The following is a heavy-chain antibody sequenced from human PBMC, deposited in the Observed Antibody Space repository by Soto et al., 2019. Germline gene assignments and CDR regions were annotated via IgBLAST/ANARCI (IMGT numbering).Heavy chain of an antibody. V-gene: IGHV4-31*03. D-gene: IGHD1-7*01. Sequence: SETLSLTCTVSGGSISSGGYYWSWIRQHPGKGLEWIGYIYYSGSTYYNPSLKSRVTISVDTSKNQFSLKLSSVTAADTAVYYCAKDRNYPRDQFHYWGQGTLVTVSS. CDR2: IYYSGST. J-gene: IGHJ4*02. CDR3: AKDRNYPRDQFHY. CDR1: GGSISSGGYY.